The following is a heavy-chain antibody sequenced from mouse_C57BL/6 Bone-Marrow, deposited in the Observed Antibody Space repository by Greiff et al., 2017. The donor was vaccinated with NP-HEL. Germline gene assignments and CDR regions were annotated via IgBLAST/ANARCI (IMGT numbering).Heavy chain of an antibody. V-gene: IGHV3-6*01. J-gene: IGHJ2*01. CDR3: AIYGSSHYFDY. Sequence: ESGPGLVKPSQSLSLTCSVTGYSITSGYYWNWIRQFPGNKLEWMGYISYDGSNNYNPSLKNRISITRDTSKNQFFLKLNSVTTEDTATYYCAIYGSSHYFDYWGQGTTLTVSS. CDR2: ISYDGSN. CDR1: GYSITSGYY. D-gene: IGHD1-1*01.